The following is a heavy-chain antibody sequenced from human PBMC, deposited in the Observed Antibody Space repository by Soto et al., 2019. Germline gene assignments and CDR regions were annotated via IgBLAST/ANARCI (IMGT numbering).Heavy chain of an antibody. J-gene: IGHJ4*02. Sequence: QVPLVQSGADMKKPGASVKVSCKASGYTFTHYDINWVRQATGQGLEWMGWMNPNTGNTGFAKKFQDRVTMTRNTSLSTAYMELSSLRSEDTALYFCARGVWGPPFDFWGQGTPVTVSS. CDR3: ARGVWGPPFDF. V-gene: IGHV1-8*01. CDR2: MNPNTGNT. CDR1: GYTFTHYD. D-gene: IGHD3-16*01.